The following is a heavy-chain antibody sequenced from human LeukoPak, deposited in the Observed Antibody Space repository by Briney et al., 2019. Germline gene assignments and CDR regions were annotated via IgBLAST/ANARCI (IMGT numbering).Heavy chain of an antibody. CDR3: ARDLGSGKYYSYFDY. V-gene: IGHV4-59*02. Sequence: SEALSLTCTVSGGSVSNYYWSWVRQPPGEGLGWIGYIYYSGTTSYNPSLKSRLTISVDTSKNQSSLKFSSVTAADTAVYYCARDLGSGKYYSYFDYWGQGTLVTVSS. J-gene: IGHJ4*02. D-gene: IGHD1-26*01. CDR2: IYYSGTT. CDR1: GGSVSNYY.